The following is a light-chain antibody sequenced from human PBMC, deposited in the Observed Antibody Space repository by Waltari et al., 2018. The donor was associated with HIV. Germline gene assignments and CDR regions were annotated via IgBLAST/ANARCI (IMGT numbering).Light chain of an antibody. J-gene: IGKJ2*01. Sequence: EIVMTQSPATLSVSPGERATLSCRASQSVSSSYLAWYQQKPGQAPRLLIYGASSRATGIPDRFSGSGSGTDFTLTISRLEPEDFAVYYCQQYGSSRVYTFGQGTKLEIK. CDR3: QQYGSSRVYT. CDR2: GAS. CDR1: QSVSSSY. V-gene: IGKV3-20*01.